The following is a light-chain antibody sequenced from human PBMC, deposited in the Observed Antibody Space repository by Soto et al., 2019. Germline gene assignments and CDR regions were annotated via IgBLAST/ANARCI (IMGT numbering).Light chain of an antibody. V-gene: IGLV1-40*01. CDR1: SSNIGADYE. J-gene: IGLJ1*01. CDR3: QSYDSTLKGCV. Sequence: QSVLTQPPSVSGAPGQRVTISCTGGSSNIGADYEVHWYQQLPGTAPKLLIYGNTNRPSGVPDRFSGSKSGSSASLALTGLQAEDEAEDYCQSYDSTLKGCVVGTGTKVTVL. CDR2: GNT.